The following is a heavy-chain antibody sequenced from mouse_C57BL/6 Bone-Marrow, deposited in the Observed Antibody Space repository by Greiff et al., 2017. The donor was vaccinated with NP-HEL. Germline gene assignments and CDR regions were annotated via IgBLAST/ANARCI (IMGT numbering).Heavy chain of an antibody. J-gene: IGHJ2*01. CDR2: IHPNSGST. Sequence: QVQLKQPGAELVKPGASVKLSCKASGYTFTGYWMHWVKQRPGQGLEWIGMIHPNSGSTTYNEKFKSKATLTVDKSSSTAYMQLSSLTSEDSAVYYCARRESNPCYFDYWGQGTTLTVSS. V-gene: IGHV1-64*01. CDR1: GYTFTGYW. CDR3: ARRESNPCYFDY. D-gene: IGHD2-5*01.